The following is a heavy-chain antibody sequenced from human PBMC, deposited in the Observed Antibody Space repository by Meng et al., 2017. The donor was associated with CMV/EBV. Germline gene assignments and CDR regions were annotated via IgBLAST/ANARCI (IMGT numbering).Heavy chain of an antibody. D-gene: IGHD4-17*01. J-gene: IGHJ6*02. CDR1: GFTFSSYE. Sequence: GGSLRLSCAASGFTFSSYEMNWVRQASGKGLEWVSYISSSGSTIYYADSVKGRFTISRDNAKNSRYLQMNSLRAEDTAVYYCARVTVFYYYGMDVWGQGTTVTVSS. CDR2: ISSSGSTI. CDR3: ARVTVFYYYGMDV. V-gene: IGHV3-48*03.